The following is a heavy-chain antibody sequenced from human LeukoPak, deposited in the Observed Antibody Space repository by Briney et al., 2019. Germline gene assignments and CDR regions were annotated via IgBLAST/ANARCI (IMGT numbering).Heavy chain of an antibody. Sequence: GGSLRLSCAAPGFTFSTYAMHWVRQAPGKGLEWVAVISYDGSNKYYADSVKGRFTISRDNSKNTLYLQMNSLRAEDTAVYYCADDYGGNSGLGAFDYWGQGTLVTVSS. V-gene: IGHV3-30-3*01. CDR3: ADDYGGNSGLGAFDY. CDR2: ISYDGSNK. J-gene: IGHJ4*02. CDR1: GFTFSTYA. D-gene: IGHD4-23*01.